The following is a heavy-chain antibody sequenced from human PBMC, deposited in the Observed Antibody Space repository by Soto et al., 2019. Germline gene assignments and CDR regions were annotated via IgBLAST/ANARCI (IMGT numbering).Heavy chain of an antibody. V-gene: IGHV6-1*01. CDR1: GDSVSSKSAA. J-gene: IGHJ6*02. Sequence: SQTLSLTCAISGDSVSSKSAAWNWIRQSPSRGLEWLGRTYYRSKWYNDYAVSVKSRITINPDTSKNQFSLQLNSVTPEDTAVYYCARVPGYYYDSSGYNKLCYYGMDVWGQGTTVTVSS. CDR2: TYYRSKWYN. CDR3: ARVPGYYYDSSGYNKLCYYGMDV. D-gene: IGHD3-22*01.